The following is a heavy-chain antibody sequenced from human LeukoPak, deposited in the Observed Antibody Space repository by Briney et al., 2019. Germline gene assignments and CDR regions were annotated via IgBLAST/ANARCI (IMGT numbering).Heavy chain of an antibody. CDR1: GFTFSSYS. Sequence: GGXLRLSCAASGFTFSSYSMNWVRQAPGKGLEWVSSISSSSSYIYYADSVKGRFTISRDNAKNSLYLQMNSLRAEDTAVYYCASGIVGATYFDYWGQGTLVTVSS. J-gene: IGHJ4*02. V-gene: IGHV3-21*01. D-gene: IGHD1-26*01. CDR2: ISSSSSYI. CDR3: ASGIVGATYFDY.